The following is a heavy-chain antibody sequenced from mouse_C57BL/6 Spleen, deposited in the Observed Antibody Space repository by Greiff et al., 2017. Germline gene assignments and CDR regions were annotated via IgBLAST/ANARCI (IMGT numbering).Heavy chain of an antibody. Sequence: VQLQQPGAELVKPGASVKMSCKASGYTFTSYWITWVKQRPGQGLEWIGDIYPGSGSTNYNEKFKSKATLTVDTSSSTAYMQLSSLTSEDSAVYYCARYPGFITTVVPFDYWGQGTTLTVSS. CDR2: IYPGSGST. J-gene: IGHJ2*01. CDR3: ARYPGFITTVVPFDY. V-gene: IGHV1-55*01. CDR1: GYTFTSYW. D-gene: IGHD1-1*01.